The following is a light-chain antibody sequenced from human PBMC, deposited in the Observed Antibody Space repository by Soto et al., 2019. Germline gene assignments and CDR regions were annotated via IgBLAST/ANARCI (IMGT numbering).Light chain of an antibody. CDR3: SSYTTSVSLGV. CDR1: SSDIGAYDY. J-gene: IGLJ1*01. Sequence: QSVLTQPASVSGSPGQSITISCTGTSSDIGAYDYVSWYQQFSGKAPKLMIYGVRNRPSGVSNRFSGSKSDNTASLTISGLPAEDEAHYYCSSYTTSVSLGVVGTGTKATLL. V-gene: IGLV2-14*03. CDR2: GVR.